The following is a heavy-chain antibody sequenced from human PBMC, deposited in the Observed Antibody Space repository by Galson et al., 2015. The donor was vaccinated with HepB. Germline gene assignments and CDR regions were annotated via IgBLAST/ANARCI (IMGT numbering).Heavy chain of an antibody. J-gene: IGHJ6*02. CDR2: ISYDGSNK. CDR3: AREATTVTPYYYYGMDV. Sequence: SLRLSCAASGFTFSSYAMHWVRQAPGKGLEWVAVISYDGSNKYYADSVKGRFTISRDNSKNTLYLQMNSLRAEDTAVYYCAREATTVTPYYYYGMDVWGQGTTVTVSS. D-gene: IGHD4-17*01. V-gene: IGHV3-30*04. CDR1: GFTFSSYA.